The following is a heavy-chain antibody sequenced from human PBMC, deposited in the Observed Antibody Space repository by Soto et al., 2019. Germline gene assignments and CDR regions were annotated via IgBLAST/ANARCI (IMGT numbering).Heavy chain of an antibody. J-gene: IGHJ5*02. Sequence: QVQLVQSGAEVKKPGASVKVSCKASGYTFTGYYMHWVRQAPGQGLEWMGWINPNSGGTNYAQKLQGWVTMTRDTSISTAYMELSRLRSDDTAVYYCARMDSSSYWFDPWGQGTLVTVSS. D-gene: IGHD6-6*01. CDR1: GYTFTGYY. V-gene: IGHV1-2*04. CDR2: INPNSGGT. CDR3: ARMDSSSYWFDP.